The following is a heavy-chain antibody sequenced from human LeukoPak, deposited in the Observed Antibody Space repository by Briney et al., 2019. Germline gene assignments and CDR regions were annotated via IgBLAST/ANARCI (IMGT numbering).Heavy chain of an antibody. D-gene: IGHD3-9*01. J-gene: IGHJ3*02. CDR1: GFTFSGYS. CDR3: AREAYYNILTQTDGFDI. V-gene: IGHV3-21*01. Sequence: GGSLRLSCAASGFTFSGYSMNWVRQAPGKGLEWVSCISSSSSYIYYADSVKGRFTISRDNAKNSLYLQMSSLRAEDTAVYYCAREAYYNILTQTDGFDIWGQGTMVTVSS. CDR2: ISSSSSYI.